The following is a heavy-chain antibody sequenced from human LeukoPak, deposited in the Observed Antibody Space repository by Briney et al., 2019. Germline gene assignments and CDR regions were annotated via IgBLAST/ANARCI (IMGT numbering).Heavy chain of an antibody. D-gene: IGHD1-26*01. CDR1: GFTFSSYG. Sequence: PGRSLRLSCAASGFTFSSYGMHWVRQAPGKGLEWVAVISYDGSNKYYADSVKGRFTISRDNSKNTLYLQMNSLRAEDTAVYYCAKDFVGSYCWGQGTLVTVS. CDR2: ISYDGSNK. V-gene: IGHV3-30*18. J-gene: IGHJ4*02. CDR3: AKDFVGSYC.